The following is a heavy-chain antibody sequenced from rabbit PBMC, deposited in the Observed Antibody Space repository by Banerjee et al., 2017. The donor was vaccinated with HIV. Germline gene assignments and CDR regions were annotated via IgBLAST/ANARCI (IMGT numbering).Heavy chain of an antibody. D-gene: IGHD5-1*01. CDR3: ARIGNGGWAWDL. V-gene: IGHV1S45*01. CDR1: GFDLSSYYY. J-gene: IGHJ3*01. Sequence: QEQLEESGGGLVKPEGSLTLTCTASGFDLSSYYYMCWVRQAPGKGLEWIGCIYTGSGSTVYASWAKGRFTISKTSSTTVTLQMTSLTAADTATYFCARIGNGGWAWDLWGQGTLVTVS. CDR2: IYTGSGST.